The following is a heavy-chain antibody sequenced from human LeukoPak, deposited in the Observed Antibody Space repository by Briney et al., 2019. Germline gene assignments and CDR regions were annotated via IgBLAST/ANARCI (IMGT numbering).Heavy chain of an antibody. CDR2: ISSSGSNI. V-gene: IGHV3-11*04. Sequence: SLLLSCAASGFTFSDYYMSWIRQAPGKGVEWVSYISSSGSNIYYADSVKGRLTISRDNDKKSLYLEKKSLRAEDTAVYYCARDRYCSGGSCYWTRDFDYWGQGTLVTVSS. J-gene: IGHJ4*02. CDR1: GFTFSDYY. D-gene: IGHD2-15*01. CDR3: ARDRYCSGGSCYWTRDFDY.